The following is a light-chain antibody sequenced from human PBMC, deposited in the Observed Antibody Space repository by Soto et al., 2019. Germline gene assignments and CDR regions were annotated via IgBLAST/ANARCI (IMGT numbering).Light chain of an antibody. CDR1: QNLGTLY. J-gene: IGKJ1*01. V-gene: IGKV3-20*01. CDR3: QQYAGSTRT. CDR2: SAS. Sequence: EIVLTQSPGTLSLSPGERGTLSCRASQNLGTLYLAWFQQKSGQAPRLLIYSASRRATGIPDRFTGSGSGTDFNLTINRVETEDFAVYLCQQYAGSTRTFGQGTKVDIK.